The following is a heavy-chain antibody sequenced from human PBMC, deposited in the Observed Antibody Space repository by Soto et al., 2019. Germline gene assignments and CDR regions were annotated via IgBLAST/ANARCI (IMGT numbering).Heavy chain of an antibody. D-gene: IGHD2-21*02. CDR1: GFTFSSYA. CDR3: AKDPGGQRKNTYCGGDCFRTYFDY. Sequence: GGSLRLSCAASGFTFSSYAMSWVRQAPGKGLEWVSAISGSGGSTYYADSVKGRFTISRDNSKNTLYLQMNSLRAEDTAVYYCAKDPGGQRKNTYCGGDCFRTYFDYWGQGTLVTVSS. J-gene: IGHJ4*02. CDR2: ISGSGGST. V-gene: IGHV3-23*01.